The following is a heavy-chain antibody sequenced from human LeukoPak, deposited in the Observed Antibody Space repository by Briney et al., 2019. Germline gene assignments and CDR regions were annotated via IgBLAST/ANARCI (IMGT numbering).Heavy chain of an antibody. J-gene: IGHJ3*01. D-gene: IGHD6-6*01. CDR1: GGSISSYY. V-gene: IGHV4-59*08. Sequence: SETLSLTCTVSGGSISSYYWNWIRQPPGEGLEWIGYIYYSGSTNYNPSLKSRATTLVDTSKNQFSLRLSSVTAADTAVYYCAREYSSSSGRRAFDFWGQGTMVTVSS. CDR3: AREYSSSSGRRAFDF. CDR2: IYYSGST.